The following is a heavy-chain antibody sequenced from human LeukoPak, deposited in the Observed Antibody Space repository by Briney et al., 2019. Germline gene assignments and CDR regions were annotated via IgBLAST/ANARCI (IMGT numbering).Heavy chain of an antibody. Sequence: PSETLSLTCPVSGGSLSSYHWSCIRQPAGKGLEWIGRIYTSGSTTYNPSLKSRVTMSVDTSKNQFSLKLRSGTAADTAVYYCARLGWKYPNHYFDYWGQGTLVTVSS. J-gene: IGHJ4*02. D-gene: IGHD1-7*01. V-gene: IGHV4-4*07. CDR3: ARLGWKYPNHYFDY. CDR2: IYTSGST. CDR1: GGSLSSYH.